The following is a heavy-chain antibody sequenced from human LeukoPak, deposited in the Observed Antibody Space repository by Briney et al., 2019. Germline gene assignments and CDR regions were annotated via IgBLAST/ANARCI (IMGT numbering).Heavy chain of an antibody. D-gene: IGHD3-3*01. CDR2: IYSGGST. J-gene: IGHJ6*03. CDR1: GFTVSSNY. CDR3: ARGSGVAYYYYSMDV. Sequence: GGSLRLSCAASGFTVSSNYMSWVRQAPGKGLEWVSVIYSGGSTYYADPVKGRFTISRDNSKNTLYLQMNSLRAEDTAVYYCARGSGVAYYYYSMDVWGKGTTVTISS. V-gene: IGHV3-66*01.